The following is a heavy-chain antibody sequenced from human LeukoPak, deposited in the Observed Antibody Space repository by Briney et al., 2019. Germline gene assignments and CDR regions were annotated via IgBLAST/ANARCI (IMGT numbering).Heavy chain of an antibody. Sequence: GGSLRLSCVASGFTFSSRWMHWVRQAPGKGLVWVSIINTDGSTTRYADFVEGRFTISRDNARNTLYLEMNSLRVEDTAMYFCARDISRTMDVWGQGTTVTV. CDR1: GFTFSSRW. CDR3: ARDISRTMDV. CDR2: INTDGSTT. D-gene: IGHD2/OR15-2a*01. J-gene: IGHJ6*02. V-gene: IGHV3-74*01.